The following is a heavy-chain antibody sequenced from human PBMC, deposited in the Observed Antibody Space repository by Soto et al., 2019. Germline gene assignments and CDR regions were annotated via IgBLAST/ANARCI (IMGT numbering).Heavy chain of an antibody. V-gene: IGHV1-8*01. CDR2: MNPNSGNT. CDR3: ARGGDTAGYYYYGMDV. CDR1: GYTFTSYD. Sequence: SVKVSCKASGYTFTSYDINWVRQATGQGLEWMGWMNPNSGNTGYAQKFQGRVTMTRNTSISTAYMELSSLRSEDTAVYYRARGGDTAGYYYYGMDVWGQGTTVTVSS. D-gene: IGHD5-18*01. J-gene: IGHJ6*02.